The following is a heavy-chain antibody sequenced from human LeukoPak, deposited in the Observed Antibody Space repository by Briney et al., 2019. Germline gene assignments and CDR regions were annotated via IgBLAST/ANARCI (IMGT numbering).Heavy chain of an antibody. CDR3: ERVWIATIGETCDY. CDR2: ISAYNGNT. J-gene: IGHJ4*02. CDR1: GYTFTSYG. Sequence: GASVKVPCKASGYTFTSYGISWVRQAPGQGLEWMGWISAYNGNTNYAQKLQGRVTMTTDTSTSTAYMELRSLRSDDTAGYYCERVWIATIGETCDYWGQGALVTVSS. D-gene: IGHD5-12*01. V-gene: IGHV1-18*04.